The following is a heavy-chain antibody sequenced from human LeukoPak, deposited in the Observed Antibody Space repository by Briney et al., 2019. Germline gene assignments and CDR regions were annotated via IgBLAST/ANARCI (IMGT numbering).Heavy chain of an antibody. Sequence: GGSLRLSCAASGFTFSSYWMNWVRQAPGKGLVWVSRIKTDGSSTNYADSVKGRFTISRDNTKNTLYLQMNSLRAEDTAVYYCARDYTYGFDQWGQGTLVTVSS. D-gene: IGHD5-18*01. CDR2: IKTDGSST. CDR1: GFTFSSYW. CDR3: ARDYTYGFDQ. V-gene: IGHV3-74*01. J-gene: IGHJ4*02.